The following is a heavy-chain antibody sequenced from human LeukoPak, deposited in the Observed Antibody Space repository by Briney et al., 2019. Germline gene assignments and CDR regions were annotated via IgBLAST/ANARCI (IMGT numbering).Heavy chain of an antibody. V-gene: IGHV4-34*01. CDR1: GGSFSGYY. CDR2: INHSGST. CDR3: ARDLRGYSSSSNWFDP. J-gene: IGHJ5*02. D-gene: IGHD6-6*01. Sequence: PSETLSLTCAVYGGSFSGYYWSWIRQPPGKGLEWIGEINHSGSTNYNPSLKSRVTISVDTSKNQFSLKLSSVTAADTAVYYCARDLRGYSSSSNWFDPWGQGTLVTVSS.